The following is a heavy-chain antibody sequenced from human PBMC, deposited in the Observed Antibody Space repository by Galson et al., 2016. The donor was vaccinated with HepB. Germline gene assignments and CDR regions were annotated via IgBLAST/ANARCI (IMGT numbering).Heavy chain of an antibody. CDR2: ISGSGGST. Sequence: SLRLSCAASGFTFSNYAMSWVRQAPGKGLEWVSAISGSGGSTYYADSVKGRFTISRDNSKNTRFLQMNSLRDEDTAVYYSASREYRYGSDAFDIWGQGTKVTVSS. D-gene: IGHD5-18*01. CDR3: ASREYRYGSDAFDI. J-gene: IGHJ3*02. V-gene: IGHV3-23*01. CDR1: GFTFSNYA.